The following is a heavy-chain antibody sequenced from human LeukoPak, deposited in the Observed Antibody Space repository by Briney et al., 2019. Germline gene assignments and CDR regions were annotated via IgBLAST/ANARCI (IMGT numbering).Heavy chain of an antibody. J-gene: IGHJ4*02. D-gene: IGHD3-22*01. Sequence: GASVKVSCKASGYTFTSYGISWVRQAPGQGLEWMGWISAYNGNTNYAQKLQGRVTMTTDTSTSTAYMELRSLRFDDTAVYYCARDTHYESSGYRSFDYWGQGTLVTVSS. CDR2: ISAYNGNT. CDR1: GYTFTSYG. V-gene: IGHV1-18*01. CDR3: ARDTHYESSGYRSFDY.